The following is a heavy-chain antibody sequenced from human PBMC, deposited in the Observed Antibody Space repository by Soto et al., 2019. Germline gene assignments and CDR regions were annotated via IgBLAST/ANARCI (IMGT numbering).Heavy chain of an antibody. CDR1: GYTFTTYY. J-gene: IGHJ5*02. CDR2: INPSGGST. V-gene: IGHV1-46*01. D-gene: IGHD3-3*01. Sequence: ASVKVSCKASGYTFTTYYMHWVRQAPGQGLEWMGNINPSGGSTTYAQKFQGRVTMTSDTSTSTVYMELSSLRSDDTAVYYCAREQLRGYYSEHSAFQNDLWG. CDR3: AREQLRGYYSEHSAFQNDL.